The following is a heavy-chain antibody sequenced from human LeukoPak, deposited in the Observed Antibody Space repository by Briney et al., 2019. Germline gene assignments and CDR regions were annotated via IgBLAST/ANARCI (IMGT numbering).Heavy chain of an antibody. V-gene: IGHV4-59*08. CDR3: ARVDTAMVADYFDY. CDR2: IYYSGST. D-gene: IGHD5-18*01. CDR1: GGSISSYY. J-gene: IGHJ4*02. Sequence: SETLSLTCTVSGGSISSYYWSWIRQPPGKGLEWIGYIYYSGSTNYNPSLKSRVTISVDTSKNQFSLKLSSVTAADTAVYYCARVDTAMVADYFDYWGQGTLVTVSS.